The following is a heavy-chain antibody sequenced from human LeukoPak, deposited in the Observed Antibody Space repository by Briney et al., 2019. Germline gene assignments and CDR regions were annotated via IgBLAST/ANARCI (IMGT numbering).Heavy chain of an antibody. CDR3: AKDQSSSGKNFDY. J-gene: IGHJ4*02. CDR1: GFTFSSYA. D-gene: IGHD6-6*01. Sequence: GGSLRLSCAASGFTFSSYAMSWVRQAPGKGLEWVSAISGSGGSTYYADSVKGRFTISRDNSKDTLYLQMNSLRAEDTAVYYCAKDQSSSGKNFDYWGQGTLVTVSS. CDR2: ISGSGGST. V-gene: IGHV3-23*01.